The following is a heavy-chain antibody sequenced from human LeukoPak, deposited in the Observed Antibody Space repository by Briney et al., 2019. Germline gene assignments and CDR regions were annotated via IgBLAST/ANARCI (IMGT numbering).Heavy chain of an antibody. Sequence: GGSLRLSCAASGFTFSSYDMNWVRQAPGKAMEWVSSITSSATYIFYADSVKGRFTISRDNAKNSLYLQMNNLRAEDTAVYYCARDNNRKDDSWGQGTLVTVSS. J-gene: IGHJ5*02. D-gene: IGHD1-14*01. CDR3: ARDNNRKDDS. V-gene: IGHV3-21*01. CDR2: ITSSATYI. CDR1: GFTFSSYD.